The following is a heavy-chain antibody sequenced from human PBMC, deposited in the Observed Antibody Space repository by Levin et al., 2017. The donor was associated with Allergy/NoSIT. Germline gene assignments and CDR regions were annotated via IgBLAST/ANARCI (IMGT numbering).Heavy chain of an antibody. V-gene: IGHV4-39*07. Sequence: ASETLSLTCTVSGGSIRNSSYYWGWIRQPPGKGLEWIGSVYYSGSTYDNPSLKSRVTISVDTSKNQFSLKVISVTAADTAVYYCARHRDYYDSSGYWGSWDYWGQGTLVTVSS. D-gene: IGHD3-22*01. CDR2: VYYSGST. J-gene: IGHJ4*02. CDR3: ARHRDYYDSSGYWGSWDY. CDR1: GGSIRNSSYY.